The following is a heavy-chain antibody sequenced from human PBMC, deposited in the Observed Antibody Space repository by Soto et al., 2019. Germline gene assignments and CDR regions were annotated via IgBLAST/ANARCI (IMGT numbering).Heavy chain of an antibody. CDR2: IWYDGSNK. V-gene: IGHV3-33*01. CDR1: GFTFSSYG. D-gene: IGHD6-13*01. J-gene: IGHJ6*03. CDR3: ARDPVAAAGTEGYYYYMDV. Sequence: QVQLVESGGGVVQPGRSLRLSCAASGFTFSSYGMHWVRQAPVKGLEWVAVIWYDGSNKYYADSVKGRFTISRDNSKNTLYLQMNSLRAEDTAVYYCARDPVAAAGTEGYYYYMDVWGKGTTVTVSS.